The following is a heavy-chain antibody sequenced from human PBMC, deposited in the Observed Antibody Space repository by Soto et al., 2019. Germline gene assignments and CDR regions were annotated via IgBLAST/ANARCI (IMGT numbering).Heavy chain of an antibody. Sequence: QVQLVQSGAEVKRPGASVKISCKASGYTFTSDDFNWVRQATGQGREWMGWMNPNNGNTAYAQKCQGRVPLTRDTYISTGYKELSSLRSEDTAVYYCANGRRNWGFDYWGQGTLVTVSS. CDR1: GYTFTSDD. CDR3: ANGRRNWGFDY. V-gene: IGHV1-8*01. D-gene: IGHD7-27*01. CDR2: MNPNNGNT. J-gene: IGHJ4*02.